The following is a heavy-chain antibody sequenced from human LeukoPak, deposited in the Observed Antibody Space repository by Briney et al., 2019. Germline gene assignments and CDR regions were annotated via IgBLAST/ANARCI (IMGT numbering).Heavy chain of an antibody. Sequence: SETLSLTCTVSGGSISSRNYYWVWLRQPPGKGREWNGDVYYTGNTYSNPSLNSLVTITVNTTNNQFLLRLSSVTAADTAVYYSAKGGTYGGGADYWGQGTLVTVSS. D-gene: IGHD1-26*01. CDR1: GGSISSRNYY. J-gene: IGHJ4*02. CDR2: VYYTGNT. CDR3: AKGGTYGGGADY. V-gene: IGHV4-39*06.